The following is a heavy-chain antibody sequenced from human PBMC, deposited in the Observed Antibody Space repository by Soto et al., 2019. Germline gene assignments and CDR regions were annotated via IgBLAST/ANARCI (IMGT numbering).Heavy chain of an antibody. J-gene: IGHJ4*02. Sequence: ASVKVSCKASGYTFTSYGISWVRQAPGQGLEWMGWISAYNGNTNYAQKLQGRVTMTTDTSTSTAYMELRSLRSDDTAVYYCARDHHVYDSSGYWFDYWGQGTLVTVSS. CDR1: GYTFTSYG. D-gene: IGHD3-22*01. CDR2: ISAYNGNT. CDR3: ARDHHVYDSSGYWFDY. V-gene: IGHV1-18*01.